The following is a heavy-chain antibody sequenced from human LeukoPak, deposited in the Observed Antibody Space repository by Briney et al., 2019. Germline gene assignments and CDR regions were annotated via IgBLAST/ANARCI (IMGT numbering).Heavy chain of an antibody. Sequence: SETLSLTCTVSGGSLSPYYWSWIRQSPGKGLEWIGYISYSGSTNSHPSLKSRVTISVDMSKPQFYLELSSVTAADTAVYYCARDRGTWNDDGFDYWGQGTLVTVSS. CDR1: GGSLSPYY. J-gene: IGHJ4*02. CDR2: ISYSGST. D-gene: IGHD1-1*01. CDR3: ARDRGTWNDDGFDY. V-gene: IGHV4-59*12.